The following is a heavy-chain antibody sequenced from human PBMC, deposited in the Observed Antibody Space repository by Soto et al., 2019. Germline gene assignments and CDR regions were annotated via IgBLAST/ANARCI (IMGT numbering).Heavy chain of an antibody. J-gene: IGHJ4*02. CDR1: GYTFTGYG. V-gene: IGHV1-18*01. CDR2: ISAYNGYT. CDR3: ARGTGYCSGGSCLTGYFDY. Sequence: QVQLVQSGAEVKKSGASVKVSCLSSGYTFTGYGITWVRQAPGQGLEWMGWISAYNGYTNYAQNLKGRVTMTTVTSTSTAYMELRSLRSDDTAVYYCARGTGYCSGGSCLTGYFDYWGQGTLVTVSS. D-gene: IGHD2-15*01.